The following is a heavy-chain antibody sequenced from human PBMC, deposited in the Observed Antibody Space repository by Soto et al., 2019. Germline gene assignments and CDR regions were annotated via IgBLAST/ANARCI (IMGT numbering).Heavy chain of an antibody. CDR3: ARHETPNHWNPPFDL. Sequence: GESLKISCQGSRDTFTTYWISWLRQMPGKGLEWVGRIGPSDSYNTRYSPSFRSHVTMSVDKSINTAYLQWSSLRASDTAMYFCARHETPNHWNPPFDLWGQGTQVTVSS. V-gene: IGHV5-10-1*01. J-gene: IGHJ5*02. D-gene: IGHD1-1*01. CDR2: IGPSDSYNT. CDR1: RDTFTTYW.